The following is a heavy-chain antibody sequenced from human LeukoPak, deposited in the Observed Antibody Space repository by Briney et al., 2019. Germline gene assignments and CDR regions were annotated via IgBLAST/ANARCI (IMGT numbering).Heavy chain of an antibody. J-gene: IGHJ3*01. CDR2: INPGGDNT. CDR1: GYTFTSYA. D-gene: IGHD5-24*01. V-gene: IGHV1-46*01. Sequence: GASVKVSCKASGYTFTSYAMNWVRQAPGQGLEWMGLINPGGDNTDYAQNFQGGVTMTRDTSTSTVYMWLSSLRSEDTAVYYCARIRDGYNDAYDVWGQGTMVTVSS. CDR3: ARIRDGYNDAYDV.